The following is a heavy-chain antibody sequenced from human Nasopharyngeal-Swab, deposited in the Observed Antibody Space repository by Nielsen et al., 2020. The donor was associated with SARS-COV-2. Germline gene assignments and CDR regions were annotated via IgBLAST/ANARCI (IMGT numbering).Heavy chain of an antibody. D-gene: IGHD6-13*01. CDR2: ISTNTGNP. Sequence: WVRQAPGQGLEWMGWISTNTGNPTYAQGFTGRFVFSLDTSVSTAYLQISSLKAEDTAVYYCARAFVSSWPYYYYYYGMDVWGQGTTVTVSS. J-gene: IGHJ6*02. V-gene: IGHV7-4-1*02. CDR3: ARAFVSSWPYYYYYYGMDV.